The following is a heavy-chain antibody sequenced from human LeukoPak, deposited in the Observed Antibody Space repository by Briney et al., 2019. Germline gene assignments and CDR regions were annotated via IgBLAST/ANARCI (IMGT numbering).Heavy chain of an antibody. CDR1: GGTFSSYA. CDR3: AREGYCSGGSCYRALDY. V-gene: IGHV1-69*13. D-gene: IGHD2-15*01. Sequence: SVKVSCKASGGTFSSYAISWVRQAPGQGLEWMGGIIPIFGTANYAQKFQGRVTITADESTSTAYMELSSLRSEDTAVYYCAREGYCSGGSCYRALDYWGQGTLVTVSS. CDR2: IIPIFGTA. J-gene: IGHJ4*02.